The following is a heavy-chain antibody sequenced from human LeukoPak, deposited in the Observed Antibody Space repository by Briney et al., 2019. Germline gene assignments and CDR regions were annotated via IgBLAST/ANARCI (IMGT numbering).Heavy chain of an antibody. J-gene: IGHJ5*02. CDR2: INHSGST. D-gene: IGHD2-15*01. CDR3: ARGRGRFDP. V-gene: IGHV4-34*01. CDR1: GGTFSGYY. Sequence: SETLSLTCAVYGGTFSGYYWSWIRQPPGKGLEWIGEINHSGSTNYNPSLKSRVTISVDTSKNQFSLKLSSVTAADTAVYYCARGRGRFDPWGQGTLVTVSS.